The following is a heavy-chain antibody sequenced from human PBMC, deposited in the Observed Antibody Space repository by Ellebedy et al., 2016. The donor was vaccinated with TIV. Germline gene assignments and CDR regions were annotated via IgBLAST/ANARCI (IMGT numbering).Heavy chain of an antibody. J-gene: IGHJ6*02. Sequence: AASVKVSCKASGYTFTDFYLHWVRQAPGKGLEWMGWINPNTGGTDYAQKFQGRVTMTRDTSTSTAYMELNSLRPNDTAVFYCAREGVGRAYRNNYFGMDVWGLGTTVTVSS. D-gene: IGHD2-21*01. CDR3: AREGVGRAYRNNYFGMDV. V-gene: IGHV1-2*02. CDR2: INPNTGGT. CDR1: GYTFTDFY.